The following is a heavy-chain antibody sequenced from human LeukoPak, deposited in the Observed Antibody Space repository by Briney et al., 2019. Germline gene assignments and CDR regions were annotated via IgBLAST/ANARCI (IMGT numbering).Heavy chain of an antibody. V-gene: IGHV3-23*01. CDR3: ARDSQGLPHSLDY. CDR1: GFTFSSYG. J-gene: IGHJ4*02. D-gene: IGHD5-18*01. Sequence: PGGSLRLSCAASGFTFSSYGMSWVRQAPGKGLEWVSAISGSGGSTYYADSVKGWFTISRDNAKNSLYLQMNSLRAEDTAVYYCARDSQGLPHSLDYWGQGTLVTVSS. CDR2: ISGSGGST.